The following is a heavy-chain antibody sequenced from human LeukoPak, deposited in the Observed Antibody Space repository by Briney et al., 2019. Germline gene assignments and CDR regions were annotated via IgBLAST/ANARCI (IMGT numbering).Heavy chain of an antibody. CDR1: GYTFRNYY. CDR2: VNPNGGDT. D-gene: IGHD3/OR15-3a*01. CDR3: ARAPFLDLWTAYSLDY. J-gene: IGHJ4*02. V-gene: IGHV1-46*01. Sequence: ASVKVSCKASGYTFRNYYVHWVRQAPGQGLEWMGRVNPNGGDTDYAQMFQGRVTMTRDTSTATVYMELVSLRSEDTAMYYCARAPFLDLWTAYSLDYWGQGTLVTVS.